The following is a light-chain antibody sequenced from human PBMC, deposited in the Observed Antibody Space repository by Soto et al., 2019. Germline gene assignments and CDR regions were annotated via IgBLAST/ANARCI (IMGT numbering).Light chain of an antibody. J-gene: IGLJ1*01. V-gene: IGLV2-8*01. CDR3: QYFDSSSRGSV. CDR1: SSDVGGYNY. Sequence: QSALTQPPSASGSPGQSVTISCTGTSSDVGGYNYVSWYQQHPGKAPKLMIYEVSERPSGVPDRFSGSKSSNTASLTVSGLQAEDEADYYCQYFDSSSRGSVFGYGTKVTVL. CDR2: EVS.